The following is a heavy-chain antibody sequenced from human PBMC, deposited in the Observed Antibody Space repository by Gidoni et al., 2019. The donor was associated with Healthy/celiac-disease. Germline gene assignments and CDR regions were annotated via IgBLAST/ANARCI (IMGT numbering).Heavy chain of an antibody. V-gene: IGHV3-30-3*01. D-gene: IGHD5-18*01. CDR3: ARDSNSGYSYDY. Sequence: QVQLVESGGGVVQPGRSLRLSCAASGFTFSSYAMHWVRQAPGKWLELVAVISYDGSNKYYAYSVKGRFTISRDNSKNTLYLQMNSLRAEDTAVYYCARDSNSGYSYDYWGKGTLVTVSA. CDR2: ISYDGSNK. J-gene: IGHJ4*02. CDR1: GFTFSSYA.